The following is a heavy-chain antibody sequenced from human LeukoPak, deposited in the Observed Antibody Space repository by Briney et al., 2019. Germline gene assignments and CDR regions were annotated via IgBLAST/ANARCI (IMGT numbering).Heavy chain of an antibody. Sequence: SETLSLTCAVYGECLNSYYWSWIRQPPGKGLEWIGEIYESGSTEYNPSLKSRVTISMVPSKQQFSLSLTSVTAADTAVYYCARGAWATRLGSWGLGTPVIVSS. CDR2: IYESGST. V-gene: IGHV4-34*01. D-gene: IGHD2-15*01. CDR3: ARGAWATRLGS. J-gene: IGHJ4*02. CDR1: GECLNSYY.